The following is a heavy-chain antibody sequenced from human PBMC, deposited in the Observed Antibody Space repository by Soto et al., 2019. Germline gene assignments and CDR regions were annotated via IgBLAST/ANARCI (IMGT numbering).Heavy chain of an antibody. Sequence: QPGGSLRLSCAASGFTFSSYSMNWVRQAPGKGLEWVSYISSSSSTIYYADSVKGRFTISRDNAKNSLYLQMNSLRDEDTAVYYCARQTRTMVRGVIIAYYYGMDVWGQGTTVTVSS. V-gene: IGHV3-48*02. CDR2: ISSSSSTI. D-gene: IGHD3-10*01. J-gene: IGHJ6*02. CDR3: ARQTRTMVRGVIIAYYYGMDV. CDR1: GFTFSSYS.